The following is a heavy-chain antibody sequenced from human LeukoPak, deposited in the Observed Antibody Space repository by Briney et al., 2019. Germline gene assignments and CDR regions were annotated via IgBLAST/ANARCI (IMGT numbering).Heavy chain of an antibody. D-gene: IGHD5/OR15-5a*01. V-gene: IGHV1-2*02. CDR1: GYTFTDYY. J-gene: IGHJ4*01. CDR3: ARFDQVSETAGGY. CDR2: INPRSGGT. Sequence: GASVKVSCKASGYTFTDYYMHWVRQAPGQGLEWMGWINPRSGGTNYAQKFQGRVTMTRDTSISAAYMDLSRLISDDTAVYYCARFDQVSETAGGYWXXXTLVTVSS.